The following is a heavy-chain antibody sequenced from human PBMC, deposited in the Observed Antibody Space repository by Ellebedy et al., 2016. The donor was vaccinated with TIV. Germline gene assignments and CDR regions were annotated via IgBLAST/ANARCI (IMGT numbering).Heavy chain of an antibody. CDR1: GFSFSRNI. D-gene: IGHD1-26*01. J-gene: IGHJ4*02. V-gene: IGHV3-21*01. Sequence: PGGSLRLSCAASGFSFSRNIMNWVRQAPGKGLEWVSSISVSSTNIYYAESVKGRFTVSRDNARNSVFLQMTSLRAEDTAVYYCASDWDHGYWGRGTLVTVSS. CDR3: ASDWDHGY. CDR2: ISVSSTNI.